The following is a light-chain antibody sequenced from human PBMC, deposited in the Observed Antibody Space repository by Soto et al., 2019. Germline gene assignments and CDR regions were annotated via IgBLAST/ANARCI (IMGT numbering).Light chain of an antibody. J-gene: IGKJ3*01. CDR2: AAS. CDR3: QEYSKWPLFT. V-gene: IGKV3-15*01. Sequence: EIVVTQSPGILSVSPGDRATLSCRASQSVGRNLAWYQQKPGQAPTLLIYAASTRATGLPARFSGSGSGTDFTLTISSLQSEDFAVYYCQEYSKWPLFTFGPGTILDIK. CDR1: QSVGRN.